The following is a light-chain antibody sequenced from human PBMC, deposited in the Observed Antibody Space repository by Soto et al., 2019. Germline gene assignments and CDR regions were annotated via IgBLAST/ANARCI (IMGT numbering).Light chain of an antibody. CDR3: QQYGSSPPIT. CDR2: GAS. CDR1: QSVSSSY. V-gene: IGKV3-20*01. J-gene: IGKJ5*01. Sequence: EIVLTQFPGTLSLSPGERATLSCRASQSVSSSYLGWYQQKPGQAPRLLIYGASSSATGIPDRFSGSGSGTDFTLTIIRLEPEDFAVYYCQQYGSSPPITFGQGTRLEIK.